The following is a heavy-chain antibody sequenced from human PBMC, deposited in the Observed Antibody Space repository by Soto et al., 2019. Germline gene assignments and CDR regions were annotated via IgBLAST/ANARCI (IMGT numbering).Heavy chain of an antibody. CDR3: LRGGDPLFDS. J-gene: IGHJ4*02. CDR2: IRSKADNYAT. Sequence: EVQLVESGGALAQPGGSRKLSCEASGFPFSGSVLHWVRQASGKGLEWVGGIRSKADNYATAYAASVKGRFTISRDDSRNTAYLQMNSLKAEDTAVYYCLRGGDPLFDSWDQGTLVTVSS. D-gene: IGHD2-21*01. CDR1: GFPFSGSV. V-gene: IGHV3-73*02.